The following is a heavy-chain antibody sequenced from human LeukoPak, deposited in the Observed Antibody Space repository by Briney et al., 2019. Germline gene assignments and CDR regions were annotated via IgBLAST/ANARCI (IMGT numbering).Heavy chain of an antibody. CDR2: MNPNSGNT. CDR1: GYTFTSYD. CDR3: ARGSYSSGWYRYYY. D-gene: IGHD6-19*01. Sequence: ASVKVSCKASGYTFTSYDINWVRQATGQGLEWMGWMNPNSGNTGYAQKFQGRVTITRNTSISTAYMELSSLRSEDTAVYYCARGSYSSGWYRYYYWGQGPLVTVSS. J-gene: IGHJ4*02. V-gene: IGHV1-8*03.